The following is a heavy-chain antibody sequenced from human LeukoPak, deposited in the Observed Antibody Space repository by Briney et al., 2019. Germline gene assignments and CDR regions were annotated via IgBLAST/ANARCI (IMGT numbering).Heavy chain of an antibody. CDR3: ARNLDTAMIYFDY. V-gene: IGHV4-59*01. CDR2: IYYSGST. J-gene: IGHJ4*02. CDR1: GGSISGYF. Sequence: SETLSLTCTVSGGSISGYFWSWIRQPPGKGLEWIGYIYYSGSTNYNPSLKSRVTISVDTSKNQFSLKLSSVTAADTAVYYCARNLDTAMIYFDYWGQGTLVTVSS. D-gene: IGHD5-18*01.